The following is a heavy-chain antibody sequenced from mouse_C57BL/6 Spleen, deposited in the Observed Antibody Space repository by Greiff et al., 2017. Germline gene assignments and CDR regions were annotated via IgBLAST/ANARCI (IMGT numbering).Heavy chain of an antibody. CDR2: ISDGGSYT. CDR3: ARDYGNYVGYFDY. J-gene: IGHJ2*01. Sequence: EVHLVESGGGLVKPGGSLKLSCAASGFTFSSYAMSWVRQTPEKRLEWVATISDGGSYTYYPDNVKGRFTISRDNAKNNLSLQMSHLKSEDTAMYYCARDYGNYVGYFDYWGQGTTLTVSS. D-gene: IGHD2-1*01. V-gene: IGHV5-4*01. CDR1: GFTFSSYA.